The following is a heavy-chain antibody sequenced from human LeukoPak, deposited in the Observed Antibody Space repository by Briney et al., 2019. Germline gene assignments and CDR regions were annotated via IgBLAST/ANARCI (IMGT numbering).Heavy chain of an antibody. CDR1: VFTFSDDY. J-gene: IGHJ6*02. V-gene: IGHV3-11*06. CDR2: ISSSSRYT. CDR3: SRSYYHPDYNGMGV. Sequence: GGSLRLSCAASVFTFSDDYRSWMRQAPGKGLEWVSYISSSSRYTNYADSVKGRFTISRDNFKNTLYLQMNSLRDEDTAVYNCSRSYYHPDYNGMGVWGQGTTVTVSS. D-gene: IGHD1-26*01.